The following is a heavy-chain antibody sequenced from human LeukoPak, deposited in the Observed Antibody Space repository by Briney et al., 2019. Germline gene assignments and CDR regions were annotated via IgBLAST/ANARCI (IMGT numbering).Heavy chain of an antibody. J-gene: IGHJ5*02. Sequence: PSETLSLTCTVSGGSISSYYWSWIRQPPGKGLEWIGYIYYSGSTNYNPSLKSRVTISVDTSKNQFSLKLSSVTAADTAVYYCTGGYSSGWSDWFDPWGQGTLVTVSS. CDR3: TGGYSSGWSDWFDP. D-gene: IGHD5-18*01. V-gene: IGHV4-59*01. CDR2: IYYSGST. CDR1: GGSISSYY.